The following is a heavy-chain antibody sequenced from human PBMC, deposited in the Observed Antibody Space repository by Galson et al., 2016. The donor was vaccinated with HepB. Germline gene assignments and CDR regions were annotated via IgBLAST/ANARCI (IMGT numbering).Heavy chain of an antibody. D-gene: IGHD4-23*01. J-gene: IGHJ4*02. CDR1: GFTSSNAW. CDR3: VREVYGGALDY. Sequence: SLRLSCAASGFTSSNAWMSWVRQAPGKGLEWVGRIKSKTDGGTTDYAAPVKGRFTISRDDSKNTLYLQMNSLRAEDTAIYYCVREVYGGALDYWGQGTLVSVSS. CDR2: IKSKTDGGTT. V-gene: IGHV3-15*01.